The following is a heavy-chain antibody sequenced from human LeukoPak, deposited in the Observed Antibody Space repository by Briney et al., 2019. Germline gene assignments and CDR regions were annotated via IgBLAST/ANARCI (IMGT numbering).Heavy chain of an antibody. V-gene: IGHV4-61*01. CDR3: ARLLGIGDRSDP. D-gene: IGHD3-10*01. Sequence: PSETLSLTCTVSGGSIRSSYYYWSWIRQPPGKGLEWIGYIYYSGSANYNPSLKSRVTISIDTSKNQFSLKLSSVTAADTAVYYCARLLGIGDRSDPWGQGTLVTVSS. CDR1: GGSIRSSYYY. J-gene: IGHJ5*02. CDR2: IYYSGSA.